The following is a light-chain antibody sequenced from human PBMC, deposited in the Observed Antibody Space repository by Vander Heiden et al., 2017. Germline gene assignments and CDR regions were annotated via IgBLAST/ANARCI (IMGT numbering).Light chain of an antibody. CDR3: QQDYDLPFT. V-gene: IGKV1-33*01. Sequence: DIQMTQSPSSLSASVGHRVTITCRASQGIRSQLNWYHQKPGKAPKLLINNASNLETGVPSRFNGSGSGTEFSFTISSLQPDDIATYYCQQDYDLPFTFGEGTKVEIK. J-gene: IGKJ4*01. CDR1: QGIRSQ. CDR2: NAS.